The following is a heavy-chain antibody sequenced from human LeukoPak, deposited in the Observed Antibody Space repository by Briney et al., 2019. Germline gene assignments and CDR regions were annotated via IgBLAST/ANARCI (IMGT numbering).Heavy chain of an antibody. CDR3: AKDLTVGATGVGFDY. CDR1: GFTFSSYG. Sequence: PGGSLRLSCAASGFTFSSYGMHWVRQAPGKGLEWVAVISYDGSNKYYADSVKGRFTISRDNSKNTLYLQMNSLRAEDTAVYYCAKDLTVGATGVGFDYWSQGTLVTVSS. V-gene: IGHV3-30*18. CDR2: ISYDGSNK. J-gene: IGHJ4*02. D-gene: IGHD1-26*01.